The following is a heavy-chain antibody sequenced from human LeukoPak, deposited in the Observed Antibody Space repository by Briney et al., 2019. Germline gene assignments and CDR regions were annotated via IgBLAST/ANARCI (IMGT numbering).Heavy chain of an antibody. CDR2: ISGSGGST. CDR1: GFTFSSYS. D-gene: IGHD6-19*01. CDR3: AKDLYVVEQWLAENYYYYYGMDV. V-gene: IGHV3-23*01. Sequence: KTGGSLRLSCAASGFTFSSYSMNWVRQAPGKGLEWVSVISGSGGSTYYADSVKGRFTISRDNSKNTLYLQMNSLRAEDTAVYYCAKDLYVVEQWLAENYYYYYGMDVWGQGTTVTVSS. J-gene: IGHJ6*02.